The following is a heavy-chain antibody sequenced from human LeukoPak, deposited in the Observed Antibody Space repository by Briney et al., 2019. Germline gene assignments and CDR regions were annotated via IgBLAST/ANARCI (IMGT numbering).Heavy chain of an antibody. D-gene: IGHD6-19*01. CDR2: IYTSGST. V-gene: IGHV4-4*09. CDR1: GGSISSYY. Sequence: SETLSLTCTVSGGSISSYYWSWIRQPPGKGLEWIGYIYTSGSTNYNHSLKSRVTISVDTSKNQFSLKLSSVTAADTAVYYCARHRRGAVAGLLLFDYWGQGTLVTVSS. J-gene: IGHJ4*02. CDR3: ARHRRGAVAGLLLFDY.